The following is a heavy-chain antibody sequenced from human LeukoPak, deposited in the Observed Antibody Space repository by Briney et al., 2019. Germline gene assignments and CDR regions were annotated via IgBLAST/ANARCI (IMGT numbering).Heavy chain of an antibody. CDR2: INHSGST. J-gene: IGHJ4*02. V-gene: IGHV4-34*01. Sequence: SETLSLTCAVYGGSFSGYYWSWIRQPPGKGLEWIGEINHSGSTNYNPSLKSRVTISVDTSNNQFSLKLSSVTAADTAVYYCARGLDYYDSSGYRLPALGYWGQGTLVTVSS. D-gene: IGHD3-22*01. CDR1: GGSFSGYY. CDR3: ARGLDYYDSSGYRLPALGY.